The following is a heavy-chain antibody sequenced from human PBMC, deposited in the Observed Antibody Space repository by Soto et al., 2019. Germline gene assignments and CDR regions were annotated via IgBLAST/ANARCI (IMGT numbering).Heavy chain of an antibody. CDR1: GASISSSNYF. J-gene: IGHJ4*01. CDR3: VRHRGPSRVETPMIRGPLWSDY. D-gene: IGHD5-18*01. Sequence: SETLSLTCTVSGASISSSNYFWGWIRQPPGDGLKWIASIYYSGSTYTNPSLKSRLTISVDTSKNQFSLRLRSVSAADTAVYYCVRHRGPSRVETPMIRGPLWSDYWGHGTLVTVSS. CDR2: IYYSGST. V-gene: IGHV4-39*01.